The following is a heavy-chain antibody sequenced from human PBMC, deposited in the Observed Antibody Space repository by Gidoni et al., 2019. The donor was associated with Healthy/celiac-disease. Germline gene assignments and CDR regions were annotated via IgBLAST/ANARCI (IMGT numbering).Heavy chain of an antibody. D-gene: IGHD6-13*01. CDR3: ARDERIAAAGLVDY. CDR1: GFTFSSYG. CDR2: IWYDVSNK. J-gene: IGHJ4*02. V-gene: IGHV3-33*01. Sequence: QVQLVESGGGVVQPGRSLRLSCAAYGFTFSSYGMHWVRQAPGKGLEWVAVIWYDVSNKYSAYSVKGRFTLSRDNSKNTLYLQMNSLRAEDTAVYYCARDERIAAAGLVDYWGQGTLVTVSS.